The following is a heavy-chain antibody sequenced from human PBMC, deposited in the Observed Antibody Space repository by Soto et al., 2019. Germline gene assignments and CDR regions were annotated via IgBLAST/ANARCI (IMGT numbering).Heavy chain of an antibody. V-gene: IGHV1-3*01. CDR3: ARDPGGRDTLAPEYYFDY. D-gene: IGHD3-16*01. CDR1: GYTFTSYA. J-gene: IGHJ4*02. Sequence: QVQLVQSGAEVKKPGASVKVSCKASGYTFTSYAIHWVRQAPGQRLEWMGWINAANGNTKYSQNFQGRVTITRDTSATIGYMELSSLRSEDTAVYYCARDPGGRDTLAPEYYFDYWGQGTLVTVSS. CDR2: INAANGNT.